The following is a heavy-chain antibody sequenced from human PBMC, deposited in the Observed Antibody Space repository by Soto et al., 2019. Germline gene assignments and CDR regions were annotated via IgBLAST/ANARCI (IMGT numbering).Heavy chain of an antibody. J-gene: IGHJ6*02. D-gene: IGHD7-27*01. CDR1: GDSVTSGSYY. Sequence: SETLSLTCIVSGDSVTSGSYYWTWLRQPPGKGLEWIGYISYTGRTKYNPSLQSRVTISVDTSKNDFSLNLSSVTAADTAVYFCAREWGLLPYYVMNVWGQGTAVTVPS. CDR3: AREWGLLPYYVMNV. CDR2: ISYTGRT. V-gene: IGHV4-61*03.